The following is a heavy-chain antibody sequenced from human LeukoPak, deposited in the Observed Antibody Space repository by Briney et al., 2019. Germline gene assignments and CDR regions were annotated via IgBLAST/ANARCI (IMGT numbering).Heavy chain of an antibody. V-gene: IGHV3-15*01. J-gene: IGHJ6*02. CDR3: TTGRKYYDFWSGYHGMDV. Sequence: GGSLRLSCAASGFTFSNAWMSWVRQAPGKGLEWVGRIKSKTDGGTTDYAAPVKGRFTISRDDSKNTLYLQMNSLKTEDTAVYYCTTGRKYYDFWSGYHGMDVWGQGTTATVSS. CDR2: IKSKTDGGTT. CDR1: GFTFSNAW. D-gene: IGHD3-3*01.